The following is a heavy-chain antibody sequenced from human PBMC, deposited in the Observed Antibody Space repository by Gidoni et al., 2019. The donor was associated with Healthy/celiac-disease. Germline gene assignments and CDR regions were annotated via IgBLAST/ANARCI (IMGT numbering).Heavy chain of an antibody. CDR3: ARGDYYDSSGYYRWWYFDL. V-gene: IGHV3-48*03. D-gene: IGHD3-22*01. CDR1: GVTFSSYE. J-gene: IGHJ2*01. Sequence: EVQLVESGGGLVQPGGSLRLSCAASGVTFSSYEMNWVRQAPGKGLEWVSYIRSSVSTIYYADSVKGRFTISRDNAKNSLYLQMNSLRAEDTAVYYCARGDYYDSSGYYRWWYFDLWGRGTLVTVSS. CDR2: IRSSVSTI.